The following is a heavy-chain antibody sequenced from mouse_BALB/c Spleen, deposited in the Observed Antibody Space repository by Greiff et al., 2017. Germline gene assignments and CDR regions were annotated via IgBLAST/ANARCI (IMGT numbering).Heavy chain of an antibody. CDR1: GYSFTDYN. Sequence: EVKVVESGPELVKPGASVKVSCKASGYSFTDYNMYWVKQSHGKSLEWIGYIDPYNGGTSYNQKFKGKATLTVDKSSSTAFMHLNSLTSEDSAVYYCARYDYDYDRGGYAMDYWGQGTSVTVSS. J-gene: IGHJ4*01. CDR3: ARYDYDYDRGGYAMDY. CDR2: IDPYNGGT. V-gene: IGHV1S135*01. D-gene: IGHD2-4*01.